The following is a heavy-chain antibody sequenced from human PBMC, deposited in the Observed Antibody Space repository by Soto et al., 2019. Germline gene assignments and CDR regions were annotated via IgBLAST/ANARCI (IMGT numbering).Heavy chain of an antibody. V-gene: IGHV3-23*01. J-gene: IGHJ6*02. CDR1: GFTFNKSA. CDR3: ATEHDDYYFLDV. Sequence: GGSLRLSCVVSGFTFNKSAMSWVRQAPGEGLEWVSVMSGRGGSTYYADSAKGRFTLSRDISKNTLFLEMSSLRAEDTAVYYCATEHDDYYFLDVGGQGTTVTVSS. CDR2: MSGRGGST.